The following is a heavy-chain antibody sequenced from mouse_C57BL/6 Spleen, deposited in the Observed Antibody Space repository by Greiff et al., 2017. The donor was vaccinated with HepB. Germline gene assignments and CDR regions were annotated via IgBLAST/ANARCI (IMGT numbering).Heavy chain of an antibody. V-gene: IGHV1-55*01. CDR2: IYPGSGST. D-gene: IGHD1-1*01. CDR1: GYTFTSYW. Sequence: VKLVEPGAELVKPGASVKMSCKASGYTFTSYWITWVKQRPGQGLEWIGDIYPGSGSTNYNEKFKSKATLTVDTSSSTAYMQLSSLTSEDSAVYYCARCGLITTVVATYYFDYWGQGTTLTVSS. CDR3: ARCGLITTVVATYYFDY. J-gene: IGHJ2*01.